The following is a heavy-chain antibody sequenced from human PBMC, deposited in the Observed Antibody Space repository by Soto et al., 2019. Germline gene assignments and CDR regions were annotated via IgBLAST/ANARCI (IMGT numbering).Heavy chain of an antibody. Sequence: QVQLQESGPGLVKPSQTLSLTCTVSGGSISNGNYFWSWIRQPPGKGLEWIGYIYYSGSTYYNPSLKSRVAISVDTSKNQFSLKLSSVTAADTAVYCCAREGHSGYDYLGYYYGMDVWGQGTTVTVSS. CDR2: IYYSGST. J-gene: IGHJ6*02. CDR1: GGSISNGNYF. D-gene: IGHD5-12*01. CDR3: AREGHSGYDYLGYYYGMDV. V-gene: IGHV4-30-4*01.